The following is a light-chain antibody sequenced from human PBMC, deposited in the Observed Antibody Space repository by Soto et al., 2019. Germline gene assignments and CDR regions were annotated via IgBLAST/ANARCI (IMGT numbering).Light chain of an antibody. V-gene: IGKV3-20*01. CDR3: QYYDTFRT. CDR1: QNIGGT. J-gene: IGKJ1*01. Sequence: EIVMTQSPATLSLSPGETATLSCRASQNIGGTLAWYQQKPGQAPRLLIYGASGRATGIPDRFSGSGSGTDFTLTISRLEPEDFAVYYCQYYDTFRTFGQGTKVDIK. CDR2: GAS.